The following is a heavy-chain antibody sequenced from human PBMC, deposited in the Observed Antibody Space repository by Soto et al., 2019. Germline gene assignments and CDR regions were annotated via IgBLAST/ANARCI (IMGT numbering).Heavy chain of an antibody. J-gene: IGHJ6*02. D-gene: IGHD2-15*01. CDR1: EFTFRIFA. CDR3: ARGDREDIEEVVGVRPGEYSMDV. CDR2: ISYDGSRK. V-gene: IGHV3-30-3*01. Sequence: QVHLVESGGGVVQPGSSLRLSCAASEFTFRIFAMHWLRQSPGKGLEWVAVISYDGSRKADSVKGRFTVSRDKSWNTLYLQMNSLRAEDTAIYYCARGDREDIEEVVGVRPGEYSMDVWGQWTTVTVSS.